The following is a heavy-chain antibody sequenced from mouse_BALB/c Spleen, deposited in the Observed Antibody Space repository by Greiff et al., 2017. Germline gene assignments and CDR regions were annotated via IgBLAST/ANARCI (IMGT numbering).Heavy chain of an antibody. D-gene: IGHD2-4*01. CDR2: IRNKANGYTT. J-gene: IGHJ4*01. CDR3: ARTITMNYYAMDY. CDR1: GFTFTDYY. V-gene: IGHV7-3*02. Sequence: EVKLMESGGGLVQPGGSLRLSCATSGFTFTDYYMSWVRQPPGKALEWLGFIRNKANGYTTEYSASVKGRFTISRDNSQSILYLQMNTLRAEDSATYYCARTITMNYYAMDYWGQGTSVTVSS.